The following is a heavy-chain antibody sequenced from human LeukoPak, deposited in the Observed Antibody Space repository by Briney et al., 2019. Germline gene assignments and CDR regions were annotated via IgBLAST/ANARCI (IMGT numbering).Heavy chain of an antibody. CDR2: VSGSDSRT. CDR1: GFTFTSYT. D-gene: IGHD3-22*01. J-gene: IGHJ4*02. V-gene: IGHV3-23*01. CDR3: AKTIVSSGWNYFDY. Sequence: PGGSLRLSCVTSGFTFTSYTMSWVRQAPGKGLEWVSSVSGSDSRTYYADSVKGRFTISRDNSKNTLYLQMNSLGAEDTALYYCAKTIVSSGWNYFDYWGQGTLVTVSS.